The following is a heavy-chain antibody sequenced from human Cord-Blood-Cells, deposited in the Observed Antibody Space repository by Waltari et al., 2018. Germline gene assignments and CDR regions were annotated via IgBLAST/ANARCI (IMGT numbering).Heavy chain of an antibody. CDR3: ATLISMVQGVIIPGAFDI. Sequence: QVQLQESGPGLVKPSGTLSLTCAVSGGSISSSNWWSWVRPPPGQGLEWIGEIYHSGSTNYNPSLKSRVTISVDKSKNQCSLKLSSVTAADTAVYYCATLISMVQGVIIPGAFDIWGQGTMVTVSS. D-gene: IGHD3-10*01. CDR1: GGSISSSNW. V-gene: IGHV4-4*02. J-gene: IGHJ3*02. CDR2: IYHSGST.